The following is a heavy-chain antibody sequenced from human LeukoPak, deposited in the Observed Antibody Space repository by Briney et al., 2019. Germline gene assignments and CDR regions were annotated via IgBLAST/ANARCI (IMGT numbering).Heavy chain of an antibody. CDR3: AKGIVPAVTYYFDY. CDR2: ISWNSGSI. J-gene: IGHJ4*02. V-gene: IGHV3-9*01. D-gene: IGHD2-2*01. Sequence: GGSLRLSCAASGFTFDDYAMHWVRQAPGKGLEWVSGISWNSGSIGYADSVKGRFTISRDNAKNSLYLQMYSLRAEDTALYYCAKGIVPAVTYYFDYWGQGTLVTVSS. CDR1: GFTFDDYA.